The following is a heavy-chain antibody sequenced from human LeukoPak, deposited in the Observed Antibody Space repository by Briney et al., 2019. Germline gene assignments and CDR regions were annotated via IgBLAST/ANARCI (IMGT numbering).Heavy chain of an antibody. CDR3: ARSSRYNSAWFLY. CDR2: ISFSGNT. J-gene: IGHJ4*02. Sequence: SETLSLTCTVSGGSISTYYWSWIRQPPGKGLEWIGYISFSGNTNYNPSLKSRVTISLDTSKMQFSLKLTSVTAADTAVYYCARSSRYNSAWFLYWGRGTLVTVSS. D-gene: IGHD6-19*01. CDR1: GGSISTYY. V-gene: IGHV4-59*01.